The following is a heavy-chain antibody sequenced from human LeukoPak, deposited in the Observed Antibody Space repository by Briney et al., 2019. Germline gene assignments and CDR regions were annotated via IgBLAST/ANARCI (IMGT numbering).Heavy chain of an antibody. CDR2: ILNDGSNT. Sequence: PGGSLGLSCAASGFTFSSYAMHWVRQAPGKGLEWVAGILNDGSNTDYPDSVKGRFTISRDNSKNTLYLQMNSLRDEDTAVYYCVRDNYVGDHWGQGTLVTVSS. V-gene: IGHV3-30*04. CDR1: GFTFSSYA. D-gene: IGHD3-10*02. J-gene: IGHJ4*02. CDR3: VRDNYVGDH.